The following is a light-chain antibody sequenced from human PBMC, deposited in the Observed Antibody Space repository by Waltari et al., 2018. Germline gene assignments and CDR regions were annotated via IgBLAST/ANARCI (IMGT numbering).Light chain of an antibody. CDR2: KFS. Sequence: DVVMTQSPVYLPVTLGQPASISCRPSQSLVYSDGNTYLNCFRKRPGQSPRRLIYKFSDRDPGVPDSFSGIGSGTNFTLKIISVEPEDVEIYYCMQGTHWPYTFGQGTTLEI. CDR1: QSLVYSDGNTY. CDR3: MQGTHWPYT. J-gene: IGKJ2*01. V-gene: IGKV2-30*01.